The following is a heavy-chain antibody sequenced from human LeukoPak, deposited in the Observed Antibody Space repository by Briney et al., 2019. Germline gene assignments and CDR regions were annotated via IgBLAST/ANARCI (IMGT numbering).Heavy chain of an antibody. D-gene: IGHD2-2*01. CDR1: GFTFSSYG. CDR2: IRYDGSNK. V-gene: IGHV3-30*02. J-gene: IGHJ4*02. CDR3: AKEGMGVVPQGIDY. Sequence: PGGSLRLSCAASGFTFSSYGMHWVRQAPGKGLEWVAFIRYDGSNKYYADSVKGRFTISRDNSKNTLYLQMNSLRAEDTAVYYCAKEGMGVVPQGIDYWGQGTLVTVSS.